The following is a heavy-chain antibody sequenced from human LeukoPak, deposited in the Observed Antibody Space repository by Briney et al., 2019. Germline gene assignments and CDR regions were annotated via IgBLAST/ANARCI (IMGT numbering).Heavy chain of an antibody. V-gene: IGHV1-18*01. J-gene: IGHJ4*02. CDR2: ISAYNENT. CDR3: ARALVGYSYGPFDY. D-gene: IGHD5-18*01. CDR1: GYTFTSYG. Sequence: ASVKVSCKASGYTFTSYGISWVRQAPGQGLEWMGWISAYNENTNYAQKLQGRVTMTTDKSMSTAYMELRSLRCDDTAVYYCARALVGYSYGPFDYWGQGTLVTVSS.